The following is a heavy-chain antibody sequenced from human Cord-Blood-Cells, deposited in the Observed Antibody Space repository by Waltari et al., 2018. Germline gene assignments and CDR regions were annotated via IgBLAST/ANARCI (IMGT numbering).Heavy chain of an antibody. V-gene: IGHV1-69*01. CDR2: IIPIFGTA. Sequence: QVQLVQSGAEVKKPGSSVKVSCKDSGGTFSSYAISWVRPAPGQGLEWMGGIIPIFGTANYAQKFQGRVTITADESTSTAYMELSSLRSEDTAVYYCASVGRYCSGGSCYFDYWGQGTLVTVSS. J-gene: IGHJ4*02. D-gene: IGHD2-15*01. CDR1: GGTFSSYA. CDR3: ASVGRYCSGGSCYFDY.